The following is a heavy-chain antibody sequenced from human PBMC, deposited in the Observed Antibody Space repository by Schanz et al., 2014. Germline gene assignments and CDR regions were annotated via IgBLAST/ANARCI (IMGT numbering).Heavy chain of an antibody. V-gene: IGHV3-74*01. D-gene: IGHD6-13*01. CDR3: ARVRRRIATPSTPSFRNYYYYAMDV. Sequence: EVKLVESGGGAVRPGGSLRLSCAASGFTLSSYWMHWVRQVPGKGLEWVSCTNGDGTNAKYADSVKGRFTISRDNAKKTLSLQMISLRAEDTSVYFCARVRRRIATPSTPSFRNYYYYAMDVWGQGTTGTVSS. CDR2: TNGDGTNA. J-gene: IGHJ6*02. CDR1: GFTLSSYW.